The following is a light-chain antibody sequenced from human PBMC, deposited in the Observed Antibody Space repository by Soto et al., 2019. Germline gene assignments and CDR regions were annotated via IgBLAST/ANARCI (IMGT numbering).Light chain of an antibody. V-gene: IGLV2-8*01. CDR2: EVS. Sequence: QSVLTQPPSASGSPGQSVTISCTGTSSDVDYYNYVSWYQQHPGKAPKLMIYEVSKRPSGVPDRFSGSKSGNTASLTVSGLQAEDEADYYCNSYAGSNNLVFGGGTKVTVL. CDR1: SSDVDYYNY. CDR3: NSYAGSNNLV. J-gene: IGLJ3*02.